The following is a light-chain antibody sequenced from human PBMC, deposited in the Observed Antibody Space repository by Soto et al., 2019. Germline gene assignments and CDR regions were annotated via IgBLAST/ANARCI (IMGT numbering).Light chain of an antibody. J-gene: IGKJ4*01. CDR3: QQYNNWPPLT. CDR1: QSVNNY. V-gene: IGKV3-15*01. CDR2: GAS. Sequence: EIVMTQSPGTLSVSPGERATLSCRASQSVNNYLAWYQHKPGQAPRLLIYGASTRATGVSDRFSGSGSGTEFTLTISSLQSEDFAVYYCQQYNNWPPLTFGGGNKVEMK.